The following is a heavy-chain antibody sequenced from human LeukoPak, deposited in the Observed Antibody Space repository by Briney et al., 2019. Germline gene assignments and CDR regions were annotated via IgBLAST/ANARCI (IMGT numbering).Heavy chain of an antibody. V-gene: IGHV3-48*01. J-gene: IGHJ4*02. Sequence: PGGSLRLSCAASGFTFSTYSMNWVRQAPGKGLEWVSYISSSSSTLYYADSVKGRFTISRDNAKNSLYLQMDSLRAEDTAVYYCARGSTYYDSSGQVPFDYWGREPWSPSPQ. D-gene: IGHD3-22*01. CDR2: ISSSSSTL. CDR3: ARGSTYYDSSGQVPFDY. CDR1: GFTFSTYS.